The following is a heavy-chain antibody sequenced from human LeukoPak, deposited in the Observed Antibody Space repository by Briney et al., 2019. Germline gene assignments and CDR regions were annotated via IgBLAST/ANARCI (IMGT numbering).Heavy chain of an antibody. CDR3: ARGDCSATSCYYFDN. J-gene: IGHJ4*02. CDR2: ISSTVTTI. D-gene: IGHD2-15*01. CDR1: GLRFSGHY. V-gene: IGHV3-11*04. Sequence: GGSLRLSCAASGLRFSGHYMSWIRQAPGKGLEWISYISSTVTTIYYADSVKGRFTISRDNAKNSLYLQMSSLRAEDTAVYYCARGDCSATSCYYFDNWGQGTLVTVSS.